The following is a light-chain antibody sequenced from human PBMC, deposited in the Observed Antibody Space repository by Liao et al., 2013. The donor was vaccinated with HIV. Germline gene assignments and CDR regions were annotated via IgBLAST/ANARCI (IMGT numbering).Light chain of an antibody. V-gene: IGLV3-1*01. Sequence: SYDLTQSPSLSVSPGQTASITCSGDKLGDKYACWYQQKPGQSPVLVIYQDRKRPSGIPERFSGSNSGNTATLTISGTQAMDEADYYCQAWDSSTFVVFGGGTKLTVL. CDR2: QDR. CDR3: QAWDSSTFVV. CDR1: KLGDKY. J-gene: IGLJ2*01.